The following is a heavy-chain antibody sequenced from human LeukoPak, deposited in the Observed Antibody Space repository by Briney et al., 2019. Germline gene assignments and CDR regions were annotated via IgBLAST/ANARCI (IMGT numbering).Heavy chain of an antibody. J-gene: IGHJ4*02. D-gene: IGHD1-26*01. CDR2: INSDGSST. V-gene: IGHV3-74*01. CDR3: ARGGSYSFDY. Sequence: GGSQRLSCAASGFTFSGYWMHWVRQDPGKGLVWVSRINSDGSSTSYADSVKGRFTISRDYAKNTLYLQMNSLRAEDTAVYYCARGGSYSFDYWGQGTLVTVSS. CDR1: GFTFSGYW.